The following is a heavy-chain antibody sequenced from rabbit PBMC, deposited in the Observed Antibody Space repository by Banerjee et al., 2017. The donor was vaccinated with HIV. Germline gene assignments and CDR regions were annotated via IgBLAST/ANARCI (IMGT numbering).Heavy chain of an antibody. V-gene: IGHV1S40*01. J-gene: IGHJ4*01. CDR2: IYSTSGGT. Sequence: QSLQESGGGLFQPGGSLALTCKASGFDLSNNDYMCWVRQAPGKGLEWIACIYSTSGGTWYASWAKGRFTISKTSTTVTLQMTSLTAADTATYFCARARGGSSSYYIYNLWGQGTLVTVS. D-gene: IGHD1-1*01. CDR3: ARARGGSSSYYIYNL. CDR1: GFDLSNNDY.